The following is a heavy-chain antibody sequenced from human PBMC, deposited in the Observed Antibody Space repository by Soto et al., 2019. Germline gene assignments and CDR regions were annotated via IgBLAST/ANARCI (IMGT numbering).Heavy chain of an antibody. D-gene: IGHD2-2*02. Sequence: ASVKVSCKASGYTFTSYAIHWVRQAPGQRLEWMGWINAGNGNTKYSQKFQGRVTITRDTSASTAYMELSSLRSEDTAVYYCAMEYCSSTSCYRDYWGQGTLVTVSS. V-gene: IGHV1-3*01. CDR3: AMEYCSSTSCYRDY. CDR1: GYTFTSYA. CDR2: INAGNGNT. J-gene: IGHJ4*02.